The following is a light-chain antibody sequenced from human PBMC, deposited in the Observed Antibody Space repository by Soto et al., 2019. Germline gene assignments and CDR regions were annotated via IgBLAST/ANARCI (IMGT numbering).Light chain of an antibody. CDR1: QSLLHSNGYNY. CDR3: MQALQTPCT. V-gene: IGKV2-28*01. J-gene: IGKJ3*01. Sequence: DIVMTQSPLSLPVTPGEPASISCRSSQSLLHSNGYNYLDWYLQKPGQSPQLLIYLGFNRASGVPDRFSGSGSGTDFTLKISRVEAEDVGVYYCMQALQTPCTFGPGTKVDIK. CDR2: LGF.